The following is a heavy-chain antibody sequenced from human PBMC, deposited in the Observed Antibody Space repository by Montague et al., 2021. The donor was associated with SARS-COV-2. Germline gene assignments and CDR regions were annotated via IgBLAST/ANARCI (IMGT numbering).Heavy chain of an antibody. D-gene: IGHD3-10*01. CDR3: ARTWAYGSGSYGVDP. J-gene: IGHJ5*02. V-gene: IGHV2-5*02. CDR1: GFSLSTDGMG. CDR2: IYWDDDG. Sequence: PALVKPTQTLTLTCIFSGFSLSTDGMGVGWIRQPPGRALEWLALIYWDDDGRYSPSLRSRLTITKDISKNQVVLTMTNMDPVDTATYYCARTWAYGSGSYGVDPWGQGTLVTVSS.